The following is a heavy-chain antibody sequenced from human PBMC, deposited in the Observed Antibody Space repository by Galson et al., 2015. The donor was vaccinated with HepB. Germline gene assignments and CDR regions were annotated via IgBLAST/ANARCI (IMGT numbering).Heavy chain of an antibody. V-gene: IGHV1-2*06. CDR2: INPNSGGT. CDR3: ARGFGLSYSSTWSPWDPPLSSNHNYHMDV. D-gene: IGHD2-2*01. Sequence: SVKVSCKASGYIFTGYYINWVRQAPGQGLEWMGRINPNSGGTNYAQKFQGRVTMTRDKSINTAYLELNSLRSDDTAVYFCARGFGLSYSSTWSPWDPPLSSNHNYHMDVWGKGTTVTVSS. J-gene: IGHJ6*03. CDR1: GYIFTGYY.